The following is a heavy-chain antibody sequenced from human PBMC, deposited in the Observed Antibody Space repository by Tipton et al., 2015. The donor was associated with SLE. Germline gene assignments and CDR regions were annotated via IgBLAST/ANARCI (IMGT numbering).Heavy chain of an antibody. V-gene: IGHV4-34*01. CDR3: AREGIAAAGGFDL. CDR2: INHSGST. Sequence: LRLSCAVHGGSFSGYYWSWIRQPPGKGLEWIGEINHSGSTNYNPSLKSRVPISVDTSKNQFSLKLSSVTAADTAVYYCAREGIAAAGGFDLWGRGTLVTVSS. CDR1: GGSFSGYY. J-gene: IGHJ2*01. D-gene: IGHD6-13*01.